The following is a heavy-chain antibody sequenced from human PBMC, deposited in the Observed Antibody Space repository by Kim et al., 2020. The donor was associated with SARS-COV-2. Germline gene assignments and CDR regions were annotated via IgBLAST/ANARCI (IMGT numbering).Heavy chain of an antibody. J-gene: IGHJ4*02. CDR2: T. Sequence: TYYNPTLKSRVTIAVDTSKNQFSLKLSSVTAADTAVYYCARDLLSDFDYWGQGTLVTVSS. CDR3: ARDLLSDFDY. V-gene: IGHV4-39*02.